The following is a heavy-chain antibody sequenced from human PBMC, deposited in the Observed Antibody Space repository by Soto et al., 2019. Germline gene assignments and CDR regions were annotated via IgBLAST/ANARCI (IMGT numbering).Heavy chain of an antibody. CDR2: ISYDGSNK. Sequence: QVQLVESGGGVVQPGRSLRLSCAASGFTFSSYAMHWVRQARGKGLEWVAVISYDGSNKYYADSVKGRFTISRDNSKNTLYLQMNSLRAEDTAVYYCARDQFGELLYPNAFDIWGQGTMVTVSS. D-gene: IGHD3-10*01. J-gene: IGHJ3*02. CDR3: ARDQFGELLYPNAFDI. V-gene: IGHV3-30-3*01. CDR1: GFTFSSYA.